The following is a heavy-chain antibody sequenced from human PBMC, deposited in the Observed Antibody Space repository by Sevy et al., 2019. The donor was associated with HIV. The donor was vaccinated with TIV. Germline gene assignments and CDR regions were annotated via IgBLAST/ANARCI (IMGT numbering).Heavy chain of an antibody. J-gene: IGHJ6*02. D-gene: IGHD6-19*01. CDR3: ARSTGYSGGWYPHYYGMDV. V-gene: IGHV3-30-3*01. Sequence: GESLKISCAASGFTFSSYAMHWVRQAPGKGLEWVAVISYDGSNKYYADSVKGRFTISRDNSKNTLYLQMNSLRAEDTAVYYCARSTGYSGGWYPHYYGMDVWGQGTTVTVSS. CDR2: ISYDGSNK. CDR1: GFTFSSYA.